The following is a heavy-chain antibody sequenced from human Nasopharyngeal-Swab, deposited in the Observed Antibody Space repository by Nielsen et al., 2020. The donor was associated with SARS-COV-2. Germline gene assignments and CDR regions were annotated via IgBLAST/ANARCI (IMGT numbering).Heavy chain of an antibody. CDR3: ASRVYCSSTSCYFASYYYGMDV. J-gene: IGHJ6*02. Sequence: ASVKVSCKASGYSFISYYMHWVRQAPGQGLEWMGIINPSGGSTSYAQKFQGRVTITADESTSTAYMELSSLRSEDTAVYYCASRVYCSSTSCYFASYYYGMDVWGQGTTVTVSS. D-gene: IGHD2-2*01. V-gene: IGHV1-46*01. CDR2: INPSGGST. CDR1: GYSFISYY.